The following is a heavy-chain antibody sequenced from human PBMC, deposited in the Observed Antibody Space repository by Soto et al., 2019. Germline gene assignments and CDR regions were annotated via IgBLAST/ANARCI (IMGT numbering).Heavy chain of an antibody. CDR1: GGSISSGGYY. CDR2: IYYSGST. V-gene: IGHV4-31*03. CDR3: ARGLYCSGGSCYSSDY. J-gene: IGHJ4*02. Sequence: QLLVSGPGLVKPSQTLSLTCTVSGGSISSGGYYWSWIRQHPGKGLEWIGYIYYSGSTYYNPSLKSRVTISVDTSKNQFSLKLSSVTAADTAVYYCARGLYCSGGSCYSSDYWGQGTLVTVSS. D-gene: IGHD2-15*01.